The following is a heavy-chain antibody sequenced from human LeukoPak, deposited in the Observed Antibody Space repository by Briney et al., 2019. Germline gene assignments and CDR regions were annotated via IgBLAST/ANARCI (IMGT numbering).Heavy chain of an antibody. J-gene: IGHJ2*01. CDR1: GGSFSGYY. V-gene: IGHV4-34*01. CDR2: INHSGST. CDR3: ARPVVVVAAIYWYFDL. D-gene: IGHD2-15*01. Sequence: PSETLSLTCAVYGGSFSGYYWSWIRQPPGKGLEWIGEINHSGSTNYNPSLKSRVTISVDTSKNQFSLKLSSVTAADTAVYYCARPVVVVAAIYWYFDLWGRGTLVTVSS.